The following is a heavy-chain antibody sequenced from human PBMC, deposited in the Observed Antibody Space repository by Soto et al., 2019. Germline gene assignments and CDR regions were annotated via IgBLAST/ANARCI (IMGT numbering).Heavy chain of an antibody. Sequence: PSETLSLTCTVSGGSISSSSYYWGWLRQPPGKGLEWIGSIYYSGSTYYNPSLKSRVTISVDTSKNQFSLKLSSVTAADTAVYYCARPKDGYNGFDYWGQGTLVTSPQ. CDR2: IYYSGST. V-gene: IGHV4-39*01. CDR1: GGSISSSSYY. J-gene: IGHJ4*02. CDR3: ARPKDGYNGFDY. D-gene: IGHD5-12*01.